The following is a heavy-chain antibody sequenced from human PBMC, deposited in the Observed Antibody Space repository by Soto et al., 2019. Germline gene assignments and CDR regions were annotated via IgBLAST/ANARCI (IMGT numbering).Heavy chain of an antibody. CDR3: AKPNWNEAPYYMDV. V-gene: IGHV3-30*18. J-gene: IGHJ6*03. CDR1: GFTFSSYG. CDR2: ISYDGSNK. D-gene: IGHD1-20*01. Sequence: QVQLVESGGGVVQPGRSLRLSCAASGFTFSSYGMHWVRQAPGKGLEWVAVISYDGSNKYYADSVKGRFTISRDNSKNTLYLQMNSLRAEDTAVYYCAKPNWNEAPYYMDVWGKGTTVTVSS.